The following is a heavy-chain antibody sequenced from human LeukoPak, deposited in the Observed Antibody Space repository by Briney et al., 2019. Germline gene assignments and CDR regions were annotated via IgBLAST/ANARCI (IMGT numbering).Heavy chain of an antibody. CDR2: IYTSGST. Sequence: SETLSLTCTVSGGSISSYYWSWIRQPAGKGLERIGRIYTSGSTNYNPSLKSRVAMSVDTSKNQFSLKLSSVTAADTAVYYCAREAYDSSGSYYFDYWGQGTLVTVSS. J-gene: IGHJ4*02. CDR1: GGSISSYY. V-gene: IGHV4-4*07. D-gene: IGHD3-22*01. CDR3: AREAYDSSGSYYFDY.